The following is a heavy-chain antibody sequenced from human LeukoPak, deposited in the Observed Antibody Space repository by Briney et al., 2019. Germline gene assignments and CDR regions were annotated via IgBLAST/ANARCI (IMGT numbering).Heavy chain of an antibody. J-gene: IGHJ4*02. Sequence: GGSLRLSCAASGFTFDDYGMSWVRQAPGKGLEWVSSISSSSSYIYYADSVKGRFTISRDNAKNSLYLQMNSLRAEDTAVYYCARVHDYGDCFDYWGQGTLVTVSS. CDR3: ARVHDYGDCFDY. CDR1: GFTFDDYG. CDR2: ISSSSSYI. D-gene: IGHD4-17*01. V-gene: IGHV3-21*01.